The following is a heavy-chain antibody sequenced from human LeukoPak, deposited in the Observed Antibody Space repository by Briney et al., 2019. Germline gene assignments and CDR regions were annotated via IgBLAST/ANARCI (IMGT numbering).Heavy chain of an antibody. Sequence: ASVKVSCKASGGTFSSYAISWVRQAPGQGLEWMGGIIPIFGTANYAQKFQGRVTITADESTSTAYTELSSLRSEDTAVYYCARSRYDYVWGSYRLDAFDIWGQGTMVTVSS. CDR2: IIPIFGTA. D-gene: IGHD3-16*02. CDR1: GGTFSSYA. V-gene: IGHV1-69*13. CDR3: ARSRYDYVWGSYRLDAFDI. J-gene: IGHJ3*02.